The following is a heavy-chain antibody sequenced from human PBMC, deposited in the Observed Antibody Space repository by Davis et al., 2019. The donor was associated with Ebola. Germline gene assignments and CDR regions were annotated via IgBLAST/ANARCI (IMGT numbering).Heavy chain of an antibody. D-gene: IGHD6-13*01. J-gene: IGHJ4*02. CDR3: ARGGGGGAAAGTLPGYFDY. V-gene: IGHV4-34*01. CDR2: INHSGST. Sequence: PSETLSLTCAVYGGSFSGYYWSWIRQPPGKGLEWIGEINHSGSTNYNPSLKSRVTISVDTSKNQFSLKLSSVTAADTAVYYCARGGGGGAAAGTLPGYFDYWGQGTLVTVSS. CDR1: GGSFSGYY.